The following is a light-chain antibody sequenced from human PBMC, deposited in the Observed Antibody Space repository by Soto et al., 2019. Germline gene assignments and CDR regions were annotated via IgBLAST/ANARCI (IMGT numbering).Light chain of an antibody. CDR2: GAS. V-gene: IGKV3-20*01. CDR1: QSVSSNS. Sequence: DIVLTQSPGTLSVSAGERATLSCRASQSVSSNSLVWYQQKPGQAPRLLIYGASSRATGTPDRFSGSGSGTDFTLTISRLEPEDFALYYCQHYGSSPPMYTFGQGTKLEIK. CDR3: QHYGSSPPMYT. J-gene: IGKJ2*01.